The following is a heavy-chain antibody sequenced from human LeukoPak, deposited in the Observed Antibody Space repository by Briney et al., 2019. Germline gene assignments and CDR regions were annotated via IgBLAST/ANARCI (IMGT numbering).Heavy chain of an antibody. V-gene: IGHV1-69*13. D-gene: IGHD6-6*01. CDR2: IIPIFGTA. CDR3: ARLPLRSIAVGYYGMDV. J-gene: IGHJ6*02. Sequence: SVKVSCKASGGTFSSYAISWVRQAPGQGLEWMGGIIPIFGTANYAQKYQGRVTITADESTSTAYMELSSLRSEDTAVYYCARLPLRSIAVGYYGMDVWGQGTTVTVSS. CDR1: GGTFSSYA.